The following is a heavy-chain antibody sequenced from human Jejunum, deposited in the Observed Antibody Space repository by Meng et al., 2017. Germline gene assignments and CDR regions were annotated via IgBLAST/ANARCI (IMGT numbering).Heavy chain of an antibody. CDR3: VKDATMIRGVVNPYFDF. CDR1: GFTLNVYD. D-gene: IGHD3-10*01. Sequence: GESLKISCAASGFTLNVYDMHWVRQAPGKGLEWVSGISASGATSFYAASVEGRFTISRDNAKNTVYLQLDSLRVEDTAMYHCVKDATMIRGVVNPYFDFWGQGTLVTVSS. CDR2: ISASGATS. J-gene: IGHJ4*02. V-gene: IGHV3-23*01.